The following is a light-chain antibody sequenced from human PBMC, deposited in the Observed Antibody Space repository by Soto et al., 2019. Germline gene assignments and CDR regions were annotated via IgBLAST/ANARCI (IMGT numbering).Light chain of an antibody. V-gene: IGLV2-8*01. CDR1: TSDVGNYNY. CDR2: EVS. J-gene: IGLJ3*02. Sequence: QSALTQPPSASGSPGQSVTISCTGTTSDVGNYNYVSWYQQHPGKAPKLMIYEVSKRPSGVPNRFSGSKSGNTASLTVSGLQAEDEADYYCISYAGSNNVVFGGGTKLTVL. CDR3: ISYAGSNNVV.